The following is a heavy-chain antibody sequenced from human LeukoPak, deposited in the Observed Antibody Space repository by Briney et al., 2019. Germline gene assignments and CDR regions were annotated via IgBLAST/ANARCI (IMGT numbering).Heavy chain of an antibody. CDR1: IYTFIRYG. J-gene: IGHJ4*02. CDR2: ISPYKGNT. V-gene: IGHV1-18*01. D-gene: IGHD1-26*01. Sequence: ASVKVSCKTSIYTFIRYGITWVRQAPGQGLEWMAWISPYKGNTNYVPNLQRRLTITTDTSTSTAYMELRRLTSDDTAVYFCAREESSGRYQFLHDSWGQGTLVTVSS. CDR3: AREESSGRYQFLHDS.